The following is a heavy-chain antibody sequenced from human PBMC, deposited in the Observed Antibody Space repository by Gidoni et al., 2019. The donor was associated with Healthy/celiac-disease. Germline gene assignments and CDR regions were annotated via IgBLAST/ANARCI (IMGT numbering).Heavy chain of an antibody. J-gene: IGHJ6*02. D-gene: IGHD2-2*01. CDR1: GFPFSSYW. Sequence: EVQLVESGGGLVQPGGSLRLSCAASGFPFSSYWMSCVRQAPGKGLGWVANIKQDGSEKYFVDSVKGRFTISRDNAKNSLYLQMNSLRAEDTAVYYCAREEGCSSTSCYSYYYYGMDVWGQGTTVTVSS. CDR2: IKQDGSEK. V-gene: IGHV3-7*03. CDR3: AREEGCSSTSCYSYYYYGMDV.